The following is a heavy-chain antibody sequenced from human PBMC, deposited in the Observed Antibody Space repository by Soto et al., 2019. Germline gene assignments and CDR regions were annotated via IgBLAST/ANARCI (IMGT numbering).Heavy chain of an antibody. CDR2: ISAYNGNT. CDR3: ARDRLRYFAIGHYYYYYGMDV. D-gene: IGHD3-9*01. J-gene: IGHJ6*02. CDR1: GYTFTSYG. V-gene: IGHV1-18*01. Sequence: ASVKVSCKASGYTFTSYGISWVRQAPGQGLEWMGWISAYNGNTNYAQKLQGRVTMTTDTSTSTAYMELRSLRSDDTAVYYCARDRLRYFAIGHYYYYYGMDVWGQGTTVTVSS.